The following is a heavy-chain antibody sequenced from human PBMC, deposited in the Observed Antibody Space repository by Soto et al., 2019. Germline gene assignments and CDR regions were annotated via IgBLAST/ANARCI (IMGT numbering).Heavy chain of an antibody. CDR1: GFTFSNYA. Sequence: QVQLVESGGGVVQPGRSLRLSCAASGFTFSNYAMHWVRQAPGKGLDWVAVVSFDGSNSYYAASVKGRFTISRDNSKNTLFLQMNSLSPEDTAVYFCARPIVPAIQNHPYYYYGLDVWGQGTTVTVSS. J-gene: IGHJ6*02. D-gene: IGHD2-2*01. CDR2: VSFDGSNS. CDR3: ARPIVPAIQNHPYYYYGLDV. V-gene: IGHV3-30-3*01.